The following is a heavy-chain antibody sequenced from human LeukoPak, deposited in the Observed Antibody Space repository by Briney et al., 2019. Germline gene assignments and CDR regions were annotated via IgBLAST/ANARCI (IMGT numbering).Heavy chain of an antibody. CDR3: ARGQAAYLY. CDR1: GFTFSSYW. CDR2: IKQDGSEK. Sequence: GGSLRLSCEASGFTFSSYWMTWVRQAPGKGLEWVANIKQDGSEKHYVDSVKGRFTISRDSAKNSLFLQMNTLRAEDTAVYYCARGQAAYLYWGQGTLVTVSS. V-gene: IGHV3-7*01. D-gene: IGHD6-25*01. J-gene: IGHJ4*02.